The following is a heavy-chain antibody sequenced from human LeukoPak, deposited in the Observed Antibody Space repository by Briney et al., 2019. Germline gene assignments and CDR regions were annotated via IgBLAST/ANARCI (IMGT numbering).Heavy chain of an antibody. J-gene: IGHJ4*02. CDR1: GFTFSTYR. CDR3: ARDSYGDYYFDY. Sequence: PGGSLRLSCAASGFTFSTYRMHWVRQAPGRGLEWVALISYDGSDKYYAESVKGRLSISRDNSKNTLFLQMNSLRADDTAVYYCARDSYGDYYFDYWGQGTLVTVSS. V-gene: IGHV3-30*03. CDR2: ISYDGSDK. D-gene: IGHD4-17*01.